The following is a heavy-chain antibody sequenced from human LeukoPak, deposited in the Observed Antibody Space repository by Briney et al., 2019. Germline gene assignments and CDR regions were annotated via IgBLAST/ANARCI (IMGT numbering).Heavy chain of an antibody. D-gene: IGHD3-22*01. V-gene: IGHV4-34*01. J-gene: IGHJ5*02. CDR3: ARAPRNRIGYRRNKTGFDP. CDR1: GGSFSGYY. CDR2: INHSGST. Sequence: SETLSLTCAVYGGSFSGYYWSWIRQPPGKGLEWIGEINHSGSTNYNPSLKSRVTISVDTSKNQFSLKLSSVTAADTAVYYCARAPRNRIGYRRNKTGFDPGAQEPLVPVPS.